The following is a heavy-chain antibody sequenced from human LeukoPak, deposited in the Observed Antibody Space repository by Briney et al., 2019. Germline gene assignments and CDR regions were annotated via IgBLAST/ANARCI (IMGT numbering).Heavy chain of an antibody. CDR1: GYTLTELS. V-gene: IGHV1-24*01. J-gene: IGHJ4*02. Sequence: AAVKVSCKVSGYTLTELSMHWVRQAPGKGLEWMGGFDPGDGETIYAQKFQGRVTMTDDTSTDTAYMELSSLRSEDTAVYYCATVRDYYDSSGYSTYYFDYWGQGTLVTVSS. D-gene: IGHD3-22*01. CDR2: FDPGDGET. CDR3: ATVRDYYDSSGYSTYYFDY.